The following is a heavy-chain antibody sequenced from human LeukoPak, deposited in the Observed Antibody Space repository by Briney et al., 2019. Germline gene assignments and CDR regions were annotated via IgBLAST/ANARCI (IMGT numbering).Heavy chain of an antibody. CDR1: GYTFTSYA. CDR3: ARDSPNWNYLDY. D-gene: IGHD1-20*01. CDR2: INAGNGNT. J-gene: IGHJ4*02. Sequence: RGASVKVSCKASGYTFTSYAMHWVRQAPGQRLEWMGWINAGNGNTKYSQKFQGRVTITADESTSTAYMELSSLRSEDTAVYYCARDSPNWNYLDYWGQGTLVTVSS. V-gene: IGHV1-3*01.